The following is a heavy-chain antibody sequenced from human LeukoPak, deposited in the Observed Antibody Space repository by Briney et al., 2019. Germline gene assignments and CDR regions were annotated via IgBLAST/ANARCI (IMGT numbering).Heavy chain of an antibody. Sequence: ASVKVSCKASGYTFTGDYMHWVRQAPGQGLEWMGWINPNSGGTNYAQKFQGRVTMTRDTSISTAYMELSRLRSDDTAVYYCARSCSSSWAEYFQHWGQGTLVTVSS. J-gene: IGHJ1*01. CDR3: ARSCSSSWAEYFQH. CDR2: INPNSGGT. V-gene: IGHV1-2*02. D-gene: IGHD6-13*01. CDR1: GYTFTGDY.